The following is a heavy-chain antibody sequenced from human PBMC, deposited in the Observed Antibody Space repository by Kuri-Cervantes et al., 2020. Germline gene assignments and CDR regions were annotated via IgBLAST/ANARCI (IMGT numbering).Heavy chain of an antibody. D-gene: IGHD6-13*01. CDR1: GFSVTNYE. J-gene: IGHJ4*02. CDR3: ARSIRISAPGNYDS. V-gene: IGHV3-48*03. Sequence: GESLKISCVASGFSVTNYEMNWVRQAPGKGLEWISYISNTGGTMYYADSVKGRFTISRDNAKNSMFLQMNSLRVEDTAVYYCARSIRISAPGNYDSWGQGTLVTVSP. CDR2: ISNTGGTM.